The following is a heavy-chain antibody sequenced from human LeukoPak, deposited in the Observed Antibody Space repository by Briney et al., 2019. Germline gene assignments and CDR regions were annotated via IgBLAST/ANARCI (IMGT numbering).Heavy chain of an antibody. CDR3: ARLGAAAGTRGRYYMDV. CDR2: IYYSGST. CDR1: GGSISSSSYY. Sequence: SETLSLTCTVSGGSISSSSYYWGWIRQPPGKGLEWIGSIYYSGSTYYNPSLKSRVTISVDTSKNQFSLKLSSVTAADTAVYYCARLGAAAGTRGRYYMDVWGKGTTVTVSS. V-gene: IGHV4-39*01. D-gene: IGHD6-13*01. J-gene: IGHJ6*03.